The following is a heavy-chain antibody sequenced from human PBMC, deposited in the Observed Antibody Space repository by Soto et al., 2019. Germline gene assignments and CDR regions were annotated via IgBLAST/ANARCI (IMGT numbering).Heavy chain of an antibody. Sequence: PGGSLRLSCAASGFTFSSYWMSWVRQAPGKGLEWVANIKEDGSEKYYVDSVKGRFTISRDNAKNSLYLQMNSLLRDEDTAVYYCARDRLLDYWGQGTLVTVSS. CDR3: ARDRLLDY. V-gene: IGHV3-7*05. CDR1: GFTFSSYW. CDR2: IKEDGSEK. D-gene: IGHD3-3*01. J-gene: IGHJ4*02.